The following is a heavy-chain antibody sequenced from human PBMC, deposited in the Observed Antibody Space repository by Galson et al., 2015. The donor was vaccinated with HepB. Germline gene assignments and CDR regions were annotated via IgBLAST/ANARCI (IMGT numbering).Heavy chain of an antibody. V-gene: IGHV1-18*01. D-gene: IGHD3-22*01. J-gene: IGHJ5*02. CDR2: ISAYNGNT. Sequence: SVKVSCKASGYTFTSYGISWVRQAPGQGLEWMGWISAYNGNTNYAQKLQGRVTMTTDTSTSTAYMELRSLRSDDTAVYYCARTLGYYDSSGYYYVGSTWGQGTLVTVSS. CDR1: GYTFTSYG. CDR3: ARTLGYYDSSGYYYVGST.